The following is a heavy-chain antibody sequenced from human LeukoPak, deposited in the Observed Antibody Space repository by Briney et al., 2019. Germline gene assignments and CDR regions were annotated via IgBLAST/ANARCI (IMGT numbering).Heavy chain of an antibody. CDR3: ARDRGSGSYSAPGDY. J-gene: IGHJ4*02. Sequence: GASVKVSCKASGGTFSRYAISWVRQAPGQGLEWMGGIIPIFGTANYAQKFQGRVTMTRDTSTSTVYMELSSLRSEDTAVYYCARDRGSGSYSAPGDYWGQGTLVTVSS. CDR1: GGTFSRYA. D-gene: IGHD3-10*01. CDR2: IIPIFGTA. V-gene: IGHV1-69*05.